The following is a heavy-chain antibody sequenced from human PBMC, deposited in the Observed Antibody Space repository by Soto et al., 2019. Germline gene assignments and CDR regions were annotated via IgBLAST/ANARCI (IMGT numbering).Heavy chain of an antibody. V-gene: IGHV3-23*01. J-gene: IGHJ4*02. CDR3: AKEGEHSSGWANFDY. CDR1: GFTFSSYA. Sequence: EVQLLESGGGLVQPGGSLRLSCAASGFTFSSYAMSWVRQAPGKGLEWVSAISGSGISTYYADSVKGRFTISRDNSKNTLYLQMCSLRAEDTAVYYCAKEGEHSSGWANFDYWGQGTLVTVSS. D-gene: IGHD6-19*01. CDR2: ISGSGIST.